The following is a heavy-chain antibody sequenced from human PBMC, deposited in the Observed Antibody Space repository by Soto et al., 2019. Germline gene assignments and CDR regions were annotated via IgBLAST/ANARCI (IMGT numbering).Heavy chain of an antibody. CDR2: IYYSGST. J-gene: IGHJ4*02. CDR3: ARVQDSSWYFDY. Sequence: SETLSLTCTVSGGSISSGGYYWSWIRQHPGKGLEWIGYIYYSGSTYYNPSLKSRVTISVDTSKNQFSLKLSSVTAADTAVYYCARVQDSSWYFDYWGQGTLVTVSS. D-gene: IGHD6-13*01. CDR1: GGSISSGGYY. V-gene: IGHV4-31*03.